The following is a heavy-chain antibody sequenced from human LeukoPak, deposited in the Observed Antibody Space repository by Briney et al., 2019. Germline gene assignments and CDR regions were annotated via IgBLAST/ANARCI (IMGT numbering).Heavy chain of an antibody. D-gene: IGHD5-12*01. V-gene: IGHV4-59*08. Sequence: SETLSLTCTVSGGSISSYYWSWIRQPPGKGLEWIGYIYYSGSTNYNPSLRSRVTISVDTSKNQFSLKLSSVTAADTAVYYCARGNYTVATKGRRYYFDYWAREPWSPSPQ. CDR1: GGSISSYY. J-gene: IGHJ4*02. CDR3: ARGNYTVATKGRRYYFDY. CDR2: IYYSGST.